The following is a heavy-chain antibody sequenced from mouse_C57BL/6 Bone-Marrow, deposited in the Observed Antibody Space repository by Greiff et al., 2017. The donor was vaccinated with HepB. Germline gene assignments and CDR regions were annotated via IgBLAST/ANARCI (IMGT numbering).Heavy chain of an antibody. J-gene: IGHJ3*01. CDR1: GFTFSSYA. D-gene: IGHD6-1*01. V-gene: IGHV5-4*03. CDR3: ARGPHNEVAY. CDR2: ISDGGSYT. Sequence: EVKLVESGGGLVKPGGSLKLSCAASGFTFSSYAMSWVRQTPEKRLEWVATISDGGSYTYYTDKVKGRFTLSRDNAKNNLYLQRSHQKSEDTAMYYCARGPHNEVAYWGQGTLVTVSA.